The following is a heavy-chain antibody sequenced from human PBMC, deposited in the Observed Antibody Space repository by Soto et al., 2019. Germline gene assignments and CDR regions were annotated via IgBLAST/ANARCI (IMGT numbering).Heavy chain of an antibody. J-gene: IGHJ4*02. D-gene: IGHD6-19*01. V-gene: IGHV3-21*01. CDR1: GFTFSSYS. Sequence: GGSLRLSCAASGFTFSSYSINWVRQAPGKGLEWVSSISSSSSYIYYADSVKGRFTISRDNAKNSLYLQMNSLRAEDTAVYYCARDFPVADAPLDYWGQGTLVTVSS. CDR2: ISSSSSYI. CDR3: ARDFPVADAPLDY.